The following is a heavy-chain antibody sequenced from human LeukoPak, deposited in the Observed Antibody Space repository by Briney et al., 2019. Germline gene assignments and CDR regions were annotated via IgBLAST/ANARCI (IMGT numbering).Heavy chain of an antibody. Sequence: ESGPTLVKPTQTLPLTCTFSGFSLTTSGVGVGWIRQPPGKALEWLALIYWDDDKRYSPSLKSRLTITKDTSKNQVVLAMTNMDPVDTATYYCAHRPAYQTGGGAFDIWGQGAMVTVSS. D-gene: IGHD2-8*02. V-gene: IGHV2-5*02. CDR2: IYWDDDK. CDR3: AHRPAYQTGGGAFDI. J-gene: IGHJ3*02. CDR1: GFSLTTSGVG.